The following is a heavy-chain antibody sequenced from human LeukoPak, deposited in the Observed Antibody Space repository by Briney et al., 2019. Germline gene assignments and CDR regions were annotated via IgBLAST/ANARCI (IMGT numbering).Heavy chain of an antibody. V-gene: IGHV4-34*12. Sequence: SETLSLTCVVYGGSFGDDYWTWIRKPPGTGLEWIGQIVHSGGTTYNPSLKSRVTISVDTSRNQFSLRVNSVTAADKAVYYCAIRTRVGCYPDLWGRGTPVTASS. J-gene: IGHJ2*01. CDR3: AIRTRVGCYPDL. CDR2: IVHSGGT. D-gene: IGHD6-19*01. CDR1: GGSFGDDY.